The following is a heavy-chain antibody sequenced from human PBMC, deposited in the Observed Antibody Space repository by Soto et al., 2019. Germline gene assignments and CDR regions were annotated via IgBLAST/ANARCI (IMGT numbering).Heavy chain of an antibody. CDR3: ARLTTMIVVVIYGAFDI. Sequence: SETLSLTCAVYGGSFGGYYWSWIRQPPGKGLEWIGEINHSGSTNYNPSLKSRVTISVDTSKNQFSLKLSSVTAADTAVYYCARLTTMIVVVIYGAFDIWGQGTMVTVSS. CDR2: INHSGST. J-gene: IGHJ3*02. V-gene: IGHV4-34*01. D-gene: IGHD3-22*01. CDR1: GGSFGGYY.